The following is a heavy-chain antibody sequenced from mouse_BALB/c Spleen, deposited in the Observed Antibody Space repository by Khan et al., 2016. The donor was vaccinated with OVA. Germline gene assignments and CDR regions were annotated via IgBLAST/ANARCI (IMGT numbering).Heavy chain of an antibody. J-gene: IGHJ1*01. V-gene: IGHV5-17*02. CDR2: VSFGSATI. D-gene: IGHD2-4*01. CDR3: TGSLITTWYFDV. Sequence: EVELVESGGGLVQPGGSRKLSCAASGFTFSSFGMHWVRQAPEKGLEWVAYVSFGSATIYYADTVKGRFTISGDNPKNILLLQMTSLRSEGTAIYYCTGSLITTWYFDVWGAGTTVTVSS. CDR1: GFTFSSFG.